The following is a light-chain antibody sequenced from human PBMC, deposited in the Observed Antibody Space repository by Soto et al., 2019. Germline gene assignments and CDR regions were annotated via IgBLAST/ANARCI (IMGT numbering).Light chain of an antibody. Sequence: EIVLTQSPGTLSLSPGERATLSCRASQSVSSSYLAWFQQIPGQAPRLLIHGTFSRATGSPDRFSGSGSETDFTLTISRMEPEDFAVYYCQHYGSSPFTFGPGAKVDI. V-gene: IGKV3-20*01. CDR3: QHYGSSPFT. J-gene: IGKJ3*01. CDR1: QSVSSSY. CDR2: GTF.